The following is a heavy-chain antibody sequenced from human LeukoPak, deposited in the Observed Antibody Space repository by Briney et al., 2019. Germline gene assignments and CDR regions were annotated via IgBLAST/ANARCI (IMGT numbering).Heavy chain of an antibody. CDR2: ITGSGDSR. CDR3: AKPGASGYYCNSLHY. D-gene: IGHD3-22*01. V-gene: IGHV3-23*01. Sequence: GGSLRLSCAASGFTFSSYAMSWVRQAPGKGLEWVSTITGSGDSRYYADSVKGRFTISRDNSKNTLYLQMNSLRAEDTAVHYCAKPGASGYYCNSLHYWGQGTLVTVSS. J-gene: IGHJ4*02. CDR1: GFTFSSYA.